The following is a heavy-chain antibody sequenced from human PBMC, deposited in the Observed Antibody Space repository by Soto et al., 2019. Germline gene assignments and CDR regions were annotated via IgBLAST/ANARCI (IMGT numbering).Heavy chain of an antibody. CDR1: GGTFSSYA. J-gene: IGHJ6*02. CDR2: IIPIFDTA. D-gene: IGHD3-10*01. V-gene: IGHV1-69*13. CDR3: ASDWPPDLSRGPATPGAYYYGMDV. Sequence: AASVKVSCKASGGTFSSYAISWVRQAPGQGLEWMGGIIPIFDTANYAQKFQGRVTITADESTSTAYMELSSLRSEDTAVYYCASDWPPDLSRGPATPGAYYYGMDVWGQGTTVTVSS.